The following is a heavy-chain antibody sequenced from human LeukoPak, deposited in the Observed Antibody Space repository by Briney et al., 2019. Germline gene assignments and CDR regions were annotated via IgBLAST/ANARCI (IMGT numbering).Heavy chain of an antibody. CDR2: ISESGSGT. CDR1: GLTFSRYA. V-gene: IGHV3-23*01. J-gene: IGHJ4*02. CDR3: AKDIAQGYTFGSIEQDY. D-gene: IGHD5-18*01. Sequence: GGSLRLSCAVSGLTFSRYAMSWVRQAPGKGLEWVSSISESGSGTYYADSVKGRVTISRDNSKDTLSLQMNSLRAADTAVYYCAKDIAQGYTFGSIEQDYWGQGTLVTVSS.